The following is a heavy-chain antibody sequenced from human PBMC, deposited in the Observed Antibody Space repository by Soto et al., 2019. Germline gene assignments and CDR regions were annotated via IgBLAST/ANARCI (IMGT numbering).Heavy chain of an antibody. D-gene: IGHD3-10*01. CDR1: GYTFTGYY. Sequence: VASVKVSCKASGYTFTGYYMHWVRQAPGQGLEWMGWINPNSGGTNYAQKFQGWVTMTRDTSISTAYMELSRLRSDDTAVYYCARDRGTLGYYYYYGMDVWGQGTTVTVS. V-gene: IGHV1-2*04. J-gene: IGHJ6*02. CDR3: ARDRGTLGYYYYYGMDV. CDR2: INPNSGGT.